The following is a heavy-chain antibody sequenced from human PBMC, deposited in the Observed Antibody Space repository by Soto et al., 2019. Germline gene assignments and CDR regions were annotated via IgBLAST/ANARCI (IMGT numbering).Heavy chain of an antibody. CDR1: GFSLSTSGGD. D-gene: IGHD3-10*01. CDR2: IYWDDYK. J-gene: IGHJ4*02. CDR3: AHSPQITMPRAYDY. V-gene: IGHV2-5*02. Sequence: QITLKESGPTLVNPTQTLTLTCTFSGFSLSTSGGDVGWIRQPPGKALEWLALIYWDDYKRYRPSLKSMLTITKETSKNHVVLTMTEMDPVDTATYYCAHSPQITMPRAYDYWGQGTLVTVSS.